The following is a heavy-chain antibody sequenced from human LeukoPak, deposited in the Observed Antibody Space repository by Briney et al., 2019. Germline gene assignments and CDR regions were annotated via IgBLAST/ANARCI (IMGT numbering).Heavy chain of an antibody. J-gene: IGHJ4*02. CDR3: ALSSGAFDSAGYFDY. D-gene: IGHD2-15*01. Sequence: PGDSLKISCKGSGYRFTNYWVGWVRQMPGKGLEWMGIIYPNNSDSRYSPSFRGQVTFSVDRSITTAYLQWNSLKPSDTAMYYCALSSGAFDSAGYFDYWGQGTLVTVSS. CDR2: IYPNNSDS. CDR1: GYRFTNYW. V-gene: IGHV5-51*01.